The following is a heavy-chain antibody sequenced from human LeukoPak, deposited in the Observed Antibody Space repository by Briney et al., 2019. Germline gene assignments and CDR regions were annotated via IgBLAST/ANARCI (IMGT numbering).Heavy chain of an antibody. CDR3: AKEWSAFDM. Sequence: GRSLRLSCAASGFTCSSYAMHWVRQAPGKGLEWAAVTWQDGNKAYADSVKGRFTISRDNSKNTLFLQMNGLRAEDTAMYYCAKEWSAFDMWGQGTMVTVSS. CDR1: GFTCSSYA. J-gene: IGHJ3*02. V-gene: IGHV3-33*06. CDR2: TWQDGNK. D-gene: IGHD2-8*01.